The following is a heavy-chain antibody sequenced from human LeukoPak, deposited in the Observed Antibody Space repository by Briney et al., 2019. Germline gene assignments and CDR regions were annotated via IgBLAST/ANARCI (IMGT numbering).Heavy chain of an antibody. J-gene: IGHJ4*02. V-gene: IGHV3-53*01. CDR2: IYSGGST. CDR1: GFTVSSNY. CDR3: ARSSIAAPDNFDY. Sequence: GGSLRLSCAASGFTVSSNYMSWVRQAPGKGLEWVSVIYSGGSTYYADSVEGRFTISRDNSKNTLYLQMNSLRAEDTAVYYCARSSIAAPDNFDYWGQGTLVTDSS. D-gene: IGHD6-13*01.